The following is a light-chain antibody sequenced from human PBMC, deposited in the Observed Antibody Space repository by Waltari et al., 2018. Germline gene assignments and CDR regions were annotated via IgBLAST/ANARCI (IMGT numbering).Light chain of an antibody. CDR3: QQSYSSLST. J-gene: IGKJ4*01. Sequence: DIQMTQSPSSRSASVGDSVTITCRASQSISNFLNWYQQKPGKAPRLLIYTSSTLQGGVPARFNGSGSGTDFTLTISSLLPEDFATYYCQQSYSSLSTFGGGTKVEIK. CDR2: TSS. CDR1: QSISNF. V-gene: IGKV1-39*01.